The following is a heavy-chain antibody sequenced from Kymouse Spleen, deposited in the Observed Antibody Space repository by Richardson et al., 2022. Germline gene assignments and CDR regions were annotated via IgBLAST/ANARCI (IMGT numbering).Heavy chain of an antibody. J-gene: IGHJ6*02. Sequence: EVQLVESGGGLVQPGGSLRLSCAASGFTFSSYAMSWVRQAPGKGLEWVSAISGSGGSTYYADSVKGRFTISRDNSKNTLYLQMNSLRAEDTAVYYCAKPGTGTTYYYYYYGMDVWGQGTTVTVSS. D-gene: IGHD1-7*01. CDR2: ISGSGGST. V-gene: IGHV3-23*04. CDR1: GFTFSSYA. CDR3: AKPGTGTTYYYYYYGMDV.